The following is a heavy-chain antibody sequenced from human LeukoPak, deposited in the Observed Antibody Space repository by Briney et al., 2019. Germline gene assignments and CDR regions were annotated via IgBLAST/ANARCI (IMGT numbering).Heavy chain of an antibody. CDR1: GASIRSSTYY. CDR3: ARRGGDEYNRRFDS. CDR2: VNYNGNT. Sequence: SETLSLTCTVSGASIRSSTYYRGWIRQPPGKGLEWIGHVNYNGNTYYNPSLKSRVTISVDTSKNQFSLKLTSVTAADTAVYYCARRGGDEYNRRFDSWGQGTLVTVSS. D-gene: IGHD5-24*01. J-gene: IGHJ4*02. V-gene: IGHV4-39*01.